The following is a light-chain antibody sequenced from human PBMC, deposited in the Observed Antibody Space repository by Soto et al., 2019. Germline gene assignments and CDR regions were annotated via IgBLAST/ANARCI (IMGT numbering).Light chain of an antibody. CDR2: AAS. CDR3: QHYNNWPPWT. CDR1: QSVSSN. V-gene: IGKV3-15*01. J-gene: IGKJ1*01. Sequence: EIVMTQSPATLSASPGEGATLSCRASQSVSSNLAWYQQKPGQAPRLLIYAASTRATGIPARFSGSGSGTEFTLTISSLQSEDFAVYYCQHYNNWPPWTFGEGTKVEIK.